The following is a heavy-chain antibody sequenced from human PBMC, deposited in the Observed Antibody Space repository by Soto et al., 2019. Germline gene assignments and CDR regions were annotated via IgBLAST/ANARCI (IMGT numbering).Heavy chain of an antibody. CDR2: IYYSGST. CDR3: ARVPDLSMITFGGVIARDDFDI. D-gene: IGHD3-16*02. J-gene: IGHJ3*02. Sequence: SETLSLTCTVSGGSISSGDYYWSWIRQPPGKGLEWIGYIYYSGSTYYNPPLKSRVTISVDTSKNQFSLKLSSVTAADTAVYYCARVPDLSMITFGGVIARDDFDIWGQGTLFTV. V-gene: IGHV4-30-4*01. CDR1: GGSISSGDYY.